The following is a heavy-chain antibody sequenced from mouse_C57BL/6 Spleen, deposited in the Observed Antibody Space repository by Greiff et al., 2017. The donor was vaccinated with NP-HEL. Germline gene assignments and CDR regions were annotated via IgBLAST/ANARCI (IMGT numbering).Heavy chain of an antibody. V-gene: IGHV1-80*01. CDR1: GYAFSSYW. D-gene: IGHD2-3*01. CDR2: IYPGDGDT. Sequence: VQLQESGAELVKPGASVKISCKASGYAFSSYWMNWVKQRPGKGLEWIGQIYPGDGDTNYNGKFKGKATLTADESSSTAYMQLSSLTSEDSAVYFCARSDYDGYLRTHWGQGTLVTVSA. J-gene: IGHJ3*01. CDR3: ARSDYDGYLRTH.